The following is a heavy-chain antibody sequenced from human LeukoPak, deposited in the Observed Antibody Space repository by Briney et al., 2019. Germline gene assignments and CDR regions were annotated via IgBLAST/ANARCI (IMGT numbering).Heavy chain of an antibody. V-gene: IGHV3-66*01. CDR2: IYSGGST. Sequence: GRSLRLSCAASGFTFSSYGMSWVRQAPGKGPEWVSVIYSGGSTYYADSVKGRFTISRDNSKNTLYLQMNSLRAEDTAVYYCARDWRSYYYYGMDVWGQGTTVTVSS. J-gene: IGHJ6*02. D-gene: IGHD3-3*01. CDR3: ARDWRSYYYYGMDV. CDR1: GFTFSSYG.